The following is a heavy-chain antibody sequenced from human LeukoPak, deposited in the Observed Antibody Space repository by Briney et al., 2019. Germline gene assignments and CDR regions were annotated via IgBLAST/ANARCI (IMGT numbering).Heavy chain of an antibody. V-gene: IGHV4-59*01. Sequence: PSETLSLTCTVSGGSISSYYWSWIRQPPGKGLEWIGYIYYSGSTNYNPSLKSRVTISVDTSKNQFSLKLSSVTAADTAVYYCARDTRLGGIYYYMDVWGKGTTVTISS. CDR1: GGSISSYY. CDR2: IYYSGST. D-gene: IGHD3-16*01. CDR3: ARDTRLGGIYYYMDV. J-gene: IGHJ6*03.